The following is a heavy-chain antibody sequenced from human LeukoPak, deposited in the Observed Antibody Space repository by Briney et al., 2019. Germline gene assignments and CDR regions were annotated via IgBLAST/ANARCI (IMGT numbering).Heavy chain of an antibody. CDR3: ARDDCSSISCYHNWFDP. D-gene: IGHD2-2*01. J-gene: IGHJ5*02. CDR2: IKQDGSEK. V-gene: IGHV3-7*01. Sequence: PGGSLRLSCAASGFTFSSYCMSWVRQAPGKGLERVANIKQDGSEKYYVDSVKGRFTISRDNAKNSLYLQMNSLRAEDTAVYYCARDDCSSISCYHNWFDPWGQGTLVTVSS. CDR1: GFTFSSYC.